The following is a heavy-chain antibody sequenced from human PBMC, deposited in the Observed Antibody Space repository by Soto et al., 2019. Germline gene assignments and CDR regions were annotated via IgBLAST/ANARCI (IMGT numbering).Heavy chain of an antibody. D-gene: IGHD1-26*01. CDR3: ARTRGSYNAFDI. CDR1: GYTFTGYY. Sequence: ASVKVSCKASGYTFTGYYMHWVRQAPGQGLEWMGWINPNSGGTNYAQKFQGRVTMTRDTSISTAYMELSRLRSDGTAVYYCARTRGSYNAFDIWGQGTVVTVSS. J-gene: IGHJ3*02. V-gene: IGHV1-2*02. CDR2: INPNSGGT.